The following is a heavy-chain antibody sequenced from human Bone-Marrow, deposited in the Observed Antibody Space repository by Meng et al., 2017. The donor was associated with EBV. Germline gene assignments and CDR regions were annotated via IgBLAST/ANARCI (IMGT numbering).Heavy chain of an antibody. CDR3: ARDGDAFYSSSWYIEVFDY. D-gene: IGHD6-13*01. J-gene: IGHJ4*02. Sequence: QVQLVQSGAEVKKPGASVKVSCQASGYTFTSYGISWVRQAPGQGLEWMGWISAYNGNTNYAQKLQGRVTMTTDTSTSTAYMELRSLRSDDTAVYYCARDGDAFYSSSWYIEVFDYWGQGTLVTVSS. CDR2: ISAYNGNT. CDR1: GYTFTSYG. V-gene: IGHV1-18*01.